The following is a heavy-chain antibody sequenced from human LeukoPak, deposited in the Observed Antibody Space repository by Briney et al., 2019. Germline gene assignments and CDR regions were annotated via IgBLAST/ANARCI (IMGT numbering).Heavy chain of an antibody. D-gene: IGHD2-21*02. V-gene: IGHV1-2*02. CDR3: ARQTGVVTTILRGNRDRYYFDY. Sequence: GASVKVSCKASGYTFTGYYMHWVRQAPGQGLEWMGWINPNSGGTNYAQKFQGRVTMTRDTSISTAYLELSSLRSDDTAVFYCARQTGVVTTILRGNRDRYYFDYWGQGALVTVSS. CDR1: GYTFTGYY. CDR2: INPNSGGT. J-gene: IGHJ4*02.